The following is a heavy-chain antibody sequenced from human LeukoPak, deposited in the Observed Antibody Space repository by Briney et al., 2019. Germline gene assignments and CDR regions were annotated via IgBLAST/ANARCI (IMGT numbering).Heavy chain of an antibody. CDR3: ARDATDYGGNSSPDY. CDR1: GYTFTSYA. Sequence: ASVKVSCKASGYTFTSYAMNWVRQAPGQGLEWMGWINPNSGGTNYAQKFQGRVTMTRDTSISTAYMELSRLRSDDTAVYYCARDATDYGGNSSPDYWGQGTLVTVSS. J-gene: IGHJ4*02. D-gene: IGHD4-23*01. V-gene: IGHV1-2*02. CDR2: INPNSGGT.